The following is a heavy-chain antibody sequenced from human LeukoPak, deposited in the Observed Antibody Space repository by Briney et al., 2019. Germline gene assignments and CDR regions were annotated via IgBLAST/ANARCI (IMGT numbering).Heavy chain of an antibody. J-gene: IGHJ4*02. D-gene: IGHD3-22*01. Sequence: GASVKVSCKASGYTFTSYGISWVRQAPGQGLEWMGWISAYNGNTNYAQKLQGRVTMTTDTSTSTAYMELRSLRSDDTAVYYCARAEDYDSSGYYFLEDWGQGTLVTVSS. CDR3: ARAEDYDSSGYYFLED. V-gene: IGHV1-18*01. CDR2: ISAYNGNT. CDR1: GYTFTSYG.